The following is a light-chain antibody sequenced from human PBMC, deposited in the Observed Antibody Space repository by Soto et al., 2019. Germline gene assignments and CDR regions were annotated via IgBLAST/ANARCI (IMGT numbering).Light chain of an antibody. CDR2: GAS. J-gene: IGKJ4*01. CDR3: QQYNNWPLT. CDR1: QSVSSN. Sequence: EIVMTQSPATLSVSPGERATLSCRASQSVSSNLAWYQQKPGQAPRLLIYGASTRATGIPARFSGSGSGTESTLTISSLQSEDFEVYYCQQYNNWPLTFGGGTKVDIK. V-gene: IGKV3-15*01.